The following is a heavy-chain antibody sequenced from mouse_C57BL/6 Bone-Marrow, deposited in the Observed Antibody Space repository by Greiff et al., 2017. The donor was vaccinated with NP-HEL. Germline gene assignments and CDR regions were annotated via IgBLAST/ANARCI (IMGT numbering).Heavy chain of an antibody. V-gene: IGHV3-8*01. D-gene: IGHD1-1*01. Sequence: DVQLQESGPGLAKPSQTLSLTCSVTGYSITSDYWNWIRKFPGNKLEYMGYISYSGSTYYNPSLKSRISITRDTSKNQYYLQLNSVTTEDTATYYCARCGIYYGSSWRFFDYWGQGTTLTVSS. CDR2: ISYSGST. CDR3: ARCGIYYGSSWRFFDY. CDR1: GYSITSDY. J-gene: IGHJ2*01.